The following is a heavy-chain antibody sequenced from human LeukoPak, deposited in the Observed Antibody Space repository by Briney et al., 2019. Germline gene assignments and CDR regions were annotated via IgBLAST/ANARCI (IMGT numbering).Heavy chain of an antibody. J-gene: IGHJ3*02. CDR3: NYYDGSGPPFDI. CDR1: GFTFSSYS. V-gene: IGHV3-21*01. D-gene: IGHD3-22*01. Sequence: GGSLRLSCAASGFTFSSYSMNWVRQAPGKGLEWVSSISSSSSYIYYADSVKGRFSISRDNAKNSLYLQMNSLRAEDTAVYYANYYDGSGPPFDIWGQGTMVTVSS. CDR2: ISSSSSYI.